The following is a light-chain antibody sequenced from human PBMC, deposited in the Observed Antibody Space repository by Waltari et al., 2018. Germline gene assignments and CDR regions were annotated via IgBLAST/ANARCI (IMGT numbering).Light chain of an antibody. CDR1: QSVSSTY. V-gene: IGKV3-20*01. J-gene: IGKJ2*01. CDR3: QLYDTSHTYT. CDR2: GAD. Sequence: EIVLTQSPDTLSLSPGERATLSFRASQSVSSTYLVWNQQKPGQAPRLLIYGADTRATGIPDRFSGSGSGTDFTLTISRLEPEDFAVYYCQLYDTSHTYTFGQGTKLEIK.